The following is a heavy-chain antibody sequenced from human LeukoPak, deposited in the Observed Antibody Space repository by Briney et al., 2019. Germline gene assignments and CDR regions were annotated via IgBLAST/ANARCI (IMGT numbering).Heavy chain of an antibody. Sequence: SQTLSLTCGISGDSVSSNTAAWNWIGQSPSRGLEWLGRTYYRSKWYNNYAVSVKSRITINSDSSKNQVSLQLNSVSPEDTAVYYCARGREAFDIWGQGTMVTVSS. J-gene: IGHJ3*02. CDR3: ARGREAFDI. CDR2: TYYRSKWYN. V-gene: IGHV6-1*01. D-gene: IGHD1-26*01. CDR1: GDSVSSNTAA.